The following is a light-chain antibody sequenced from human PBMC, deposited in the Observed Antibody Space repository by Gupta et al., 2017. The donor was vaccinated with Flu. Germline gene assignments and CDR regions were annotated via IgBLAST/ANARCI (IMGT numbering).Light chain of an antibody. CDR2: WAS. J-gene: IGKJ4*01. CDR3: QQYYSSPLT. Sequence: DIVMTQSPDSLAVSLGGRATINCKSSQSVLYSPSNKNYLAWYQQKPGQPPKLLLYWASSRESGVPDRFSGSGSGTDFTLTISNLQAEDVAVYYCQQYYSSPLTFGGGTKVEIK. V-gene: IGKV4-1*01. CDR1: QSVLYSPSNKNY.